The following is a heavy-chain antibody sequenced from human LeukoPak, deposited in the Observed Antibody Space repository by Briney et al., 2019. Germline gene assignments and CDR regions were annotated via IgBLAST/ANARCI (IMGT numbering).Heavy chain of an antibody. D-gene: IGHD4-23*01. CDR3: ARDFGSGRRWFDY. J-gene: IGHJ4*02. Sequence: GGSLRLSCAASGFTFSSYGMSWVRQAPGKGLEWISYISSSGTTIYYADSVKGRFTISRDNAKNSLSLQTNGLRADDTAVYYCARDFGSGRRWFDYWGRGTLVTVSS. CDR1: GFTFSSYG. CDR2: ISSSGTTI. V-gene: IGHV3-48*01.